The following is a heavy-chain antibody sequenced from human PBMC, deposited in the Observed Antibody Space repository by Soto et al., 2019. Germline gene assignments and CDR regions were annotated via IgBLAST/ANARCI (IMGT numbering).Heavy chain of an antibody. J-gene: IGHJ6*02. CDR2: IYHSGST. V-gene: IGHV4-38-2*02. D-gene: IGHD2-2*01. CDR1: GYSISSGYY. Sequence: SETLSLTCAVSGYSISSGYYWGWIRQPPGKGLEWIGSIYHSGSTYYNPSLKSRVTISVDTSKNQFSLKLSSVTAADTAVYYCARDHLDIVVVPAAISYGMDVWGQGTTVTVSS. CDR3: ARDHLDIVVVPAAISYGMDV.